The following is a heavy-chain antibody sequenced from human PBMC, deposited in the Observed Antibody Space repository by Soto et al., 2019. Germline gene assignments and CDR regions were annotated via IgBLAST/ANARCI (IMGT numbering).Heavy chain of an antibody. V-gene: IGHV4-59*01. CDR2: IYYSGTT. CDR3: AKLPWADYGGIFDP. D-gene: IGHD4-17*01. CDR1: GGSISNYY. J-gene: IGHJ5*02. Sequence: QVQLQESGPGLVKPSETLSLTCTVSGGSISNYYWTWIRQPPGKGLEWIGYIYYSGTTNYNPSLKSRVTIAVDTSKNQFSLKLSSVTDADTAVYYWAKLPWADYGGIFDPWGQGTLVTVSS.